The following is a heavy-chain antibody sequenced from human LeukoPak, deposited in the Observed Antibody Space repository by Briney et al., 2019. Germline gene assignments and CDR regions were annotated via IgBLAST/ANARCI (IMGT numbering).Heavy chain of an antibody. Sequence: SETLSLTCTVSGGSISSGDYYWSWIRQPPGKGLEWIGYIYYSGSTYYNPSLRSRVTISVDTSKNQFSLKLSSVTAADTAVYYCARWTTVVTPGAFDIWDQGTMVTVSS. CDR1: GGSISSGDYY. CDR3: ARWTTVVTPGAFDI. V-gene: IGHV4-30-4*01. J-gene: IGHJ3*02. D-gene: IGHD4-17*01. CDR2: IYYSGST.